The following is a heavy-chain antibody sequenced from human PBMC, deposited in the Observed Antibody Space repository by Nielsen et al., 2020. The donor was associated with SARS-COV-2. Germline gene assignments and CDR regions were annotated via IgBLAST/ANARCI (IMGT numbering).Heavy chain of an antibody. Sequence: GESLKISCAASGFTFSSYAMSWVRQAPGKGLEWVSAISGSGGSTYYADSVKGRFTISRDNSKNTLYLQMNSLRAEDTAVYYCAKDLEMATIMGIAFDIWGQGTMVTVSS. J-gene: IGHJ3*02. D-gene: IGHD5-24*01. CDR1: GFTFSSYA. CDR2: ISGSGGST. V-gene: IGHV3-23*01. CDR3: AKDLEMATIMGIAFDI.